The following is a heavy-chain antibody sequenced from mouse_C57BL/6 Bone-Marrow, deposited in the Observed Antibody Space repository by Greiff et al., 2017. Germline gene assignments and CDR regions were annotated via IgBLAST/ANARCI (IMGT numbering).Heavy chain of an antibody. CDR1: GFTFSSYT. CDR2: ISGGGGNT. J-gene: IGHJ2*01. Sequence: EVHLVESGGGLVKPGGSLKLSCAASGFTFSSYTMSWVRQTPEKRLEWVATISGGGGNTYYPDSVKGRFTISRDNAKNTLYLQMSSLRSEDTALYCCARVYYGSTHFDYWGQGTTLTVSS. V-gene: IGHV5-9*01. D-gene: IGHD1-1*01. CDR3: ARVYYGSTHFDY.